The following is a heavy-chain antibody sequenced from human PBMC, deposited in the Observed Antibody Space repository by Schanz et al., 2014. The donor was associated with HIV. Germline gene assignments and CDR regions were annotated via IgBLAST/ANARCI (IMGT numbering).Heavy chain of an antibody. CDR2: IYSGGRT. CDR1: GFTVSSNY. J-gene: IGHJ6*02. Sequence: EVQLVESGGGLIQPGGSLRLSCAASGFTVSSNYMSWVRQAPGKGLEWVSVIYSGGRTYYADSVKGRFTISRDNAKNLLYLQMNNVSAEDTAVYYCARAGQLALEQGWGNYYYYYYYGMDVWGQGTTVTVSS. V-gene: IGHV3-53*01. D-gene: IGHD1-7*01. CDR3: ARAGQLALEQGWGNYYYYYYYGMDV.